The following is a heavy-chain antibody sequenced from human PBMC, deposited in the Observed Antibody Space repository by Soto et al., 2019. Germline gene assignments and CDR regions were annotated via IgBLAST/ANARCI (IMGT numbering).Heavy chain of an antibody. CDR1: GYSFTNYW. CDR3: AGGGVRGVITRTRDYYGMDV. J-gene: IGHJ6*02. V-gene: IGHV5-51*01. CDR2: TYPGDSDT. D-gene: IGHD3-10*01. Sequence: GESLKISCKASGYSFTNYWFGWVRQISGKGLEWMGITYPGDSDTRYSPSFQGQVTISADKSISTAYLQWSSLKASDTAMYYCAGGGVRGVITRTRDYYGMDVWGQGTTVTVSS.